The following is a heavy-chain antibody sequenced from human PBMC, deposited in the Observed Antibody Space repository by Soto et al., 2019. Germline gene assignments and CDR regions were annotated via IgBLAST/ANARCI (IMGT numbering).Heavy chain of an antibody. J-gene: IGHJ6*02. V-gene: IGHV3-23*01. CDR1: GFTFSSYA. Sequence: QPGGSLRLSCAASGFTFSSYAMSWVRQAPGKGLEWVSAISGSGGSTYYADSVKGRFTISRDNSKNSLYLQMNSLGAEDTAVYYCAKVGPAAGTYYYYGMDVWGQGTTVTVSS. CDR2: ISGSGGST. CDR3: AKVGPAAGTYYYYGMDV. D-gene: IGHD6-13*01.